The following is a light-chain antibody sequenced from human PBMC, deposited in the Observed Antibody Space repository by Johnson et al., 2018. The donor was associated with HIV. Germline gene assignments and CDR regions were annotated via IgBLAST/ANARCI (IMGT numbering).Light chain of an antibody. Sequence: QSVLTQPPSVSAAPGQKVTISCSGSSSNIGNNYVSWYQQLPGTAPKLPIYENNKRPSGIPDRFSGSKSGTSATLGITGLQTGDEADYYCGTWDSSLNVFGTGTKVTVL. CDR2: ENN. J-gene: IGLJ1*01. V-gene: IGLV1-51*02. CDR3: GTWDSSLNV. CDR1: SSNIGNNY.